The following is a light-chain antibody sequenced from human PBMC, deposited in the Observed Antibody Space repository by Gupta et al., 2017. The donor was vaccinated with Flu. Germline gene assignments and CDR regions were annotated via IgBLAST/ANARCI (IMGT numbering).Light chain of an antibody. J-gene: IGLJ2*01. Sequence: SYALTQPLSLSVALGQTARITCGGDNLGANSFHWYQQRPGQAPQLIMYKNNKRPAGLPDRLSGSNSASTATLTIDGAQAGDESDYYCQVWVSSNAFFGGGTKLTVL. V-gene: IGLV3-9*02. CDR3: QVWVSSNAF. CDR2: KNN. CDR1: NLGANS.